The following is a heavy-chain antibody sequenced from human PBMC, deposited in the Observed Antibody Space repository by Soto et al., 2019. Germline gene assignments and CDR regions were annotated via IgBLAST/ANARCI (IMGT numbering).Heavy chain of an antibody. CDR1: GFTFSSYT. CDR2: ISGSGRST. D-gene: IGHD2-2*01. CDR3: AKVDAPAAPSTLDN. Sequence: PGGSLRLSCAASGFTFSSYTMNWVRRAPGKGLEWVSSISGSGRSTYYADSVKGRFTISRDTSRNTVFLQMNSLRGEDTAVYYCAKVDAPAAPSTLDNWGRVTLLTVSS. J-gene: IGHJ4*02. V-gene: IGHV3-23*01.